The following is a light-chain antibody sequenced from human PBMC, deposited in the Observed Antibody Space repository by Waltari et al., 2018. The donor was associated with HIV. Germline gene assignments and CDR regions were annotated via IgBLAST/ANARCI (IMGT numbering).Light chain of an antibody. Sequence: SYELTQPPSVSVSPGQTARITCSGDALPKKYAYWFQQKSGQAPVVVIHEDSKRPAGIPERFAGSSAGTVATLNISGSPAEDEDVYHCYSLDYSGNNVVFGGGTTLTVL. CDR1: ALPKKY. V-gene: IGLV3-10*03. CDR2: EDS. CDR3: YSLDYSGNNVV. J-gene: IGLJ2*01.